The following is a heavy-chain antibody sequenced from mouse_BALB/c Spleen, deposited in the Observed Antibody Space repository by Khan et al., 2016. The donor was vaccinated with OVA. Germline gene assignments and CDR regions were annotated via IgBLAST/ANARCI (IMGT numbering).Heavy chain of an antibody. CDR3: ARSVTITTVVASDFDY. V-gene: IGHV3-2*02. J-gene: IGHJ2*01. Sequence: VQLKESGPGLVKPSQSLSLTCTVTGYSITSDYAWNWIRQFRGSKLEWMGYISYSGRTSYNPSFKSRISFTRDTSKNPSFLQLNSVTTEDTATXYCARSVTITTVVASDFDYWGQGTTLTVSS. CDR1: GYSITSDYA. CDR2: ISYSGRT. D-gene: IGHD1-1*01.